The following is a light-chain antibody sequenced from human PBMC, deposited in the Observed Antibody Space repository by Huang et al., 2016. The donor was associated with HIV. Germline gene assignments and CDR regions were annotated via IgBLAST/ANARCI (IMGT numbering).Light chain of an antibody. Sequence: EIVLTQSPGTLSLSLGERATLSCRASQAVSSSYLAWYQQKPGQAPRLLMYGASTRATGIPDRFSGSGSGTDFTLTISRLEPEDFAFYYCQQYGTSPFTFGPGTKVDIK. V-gene: IGKV3-20*01. J-gene: IGKJ3*01. CDR1: QAVSSSY. CDR3: QQYGTSPFT. CDR2: GAS.